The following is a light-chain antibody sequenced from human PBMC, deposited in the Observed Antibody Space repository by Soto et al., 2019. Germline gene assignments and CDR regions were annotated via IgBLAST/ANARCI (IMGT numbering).Light chain of an antibody. CDR3: QQYGSSPVYT. J-gene: IGKJ2*01. V-gene: IGKV3-20*01. Sequence: EIVLTQSPGTLSLSPGERATLSCRASQSVSSSYLAWYQQKPGQAPRLLIYGASSRATGIPDRFSGSGSRTDFTLTISRLEPEDFAVYYCQQYGSSPVYTFGQGIKLEIK. CDR2: GAS. CDR1: QSVSSSY.